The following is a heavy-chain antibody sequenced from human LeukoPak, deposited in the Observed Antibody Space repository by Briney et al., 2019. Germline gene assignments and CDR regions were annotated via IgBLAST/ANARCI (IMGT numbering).Heavy chain of an antibody. CDR3: KTGALDI. J-gene: IGHJ3*02. D-gene: IGHD4/OR15-4a*01. V-gene: IGHV3-49*04. CDR2: IRSKDYGGAT. Sequence: GGSLGLSCTTSGFTFSDFAISWVRQAPGKGLEWVGFIRSKDYGGATYYAASVKGRFTITRDDSKGIAYLQMRSLKIEDTAVYCAKTGALDIWGQGTMVTVSS. CDR1: GFTFSDFA.